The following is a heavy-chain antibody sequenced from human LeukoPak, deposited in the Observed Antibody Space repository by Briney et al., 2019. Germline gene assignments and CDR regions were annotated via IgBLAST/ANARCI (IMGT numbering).Heavy chain of an antibody. J-gene: IGHJ4*02. CDR1: GFTFSSYA. D-gene: IGHD5-18*01. Sequence: GGSLRLSCAASGFTFSSYAMSWVRQAPGKGLEWVSAISGSGGSTYYADSVKGRFTISRDNSKNTLYLQMNSLGAEDTAVYYCANPGYSYGYEFDYWGQGTLDTVSS. CDR3: ANPGYSYGYEFDY. V-gene: IGHV3-23*01. CDR2: ISGSGGST.